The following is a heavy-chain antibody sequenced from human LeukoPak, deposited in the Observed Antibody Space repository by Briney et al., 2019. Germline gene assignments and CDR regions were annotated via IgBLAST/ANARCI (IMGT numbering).Heavy chain of an antibody. CDR1: GFTFSSYG. V-gene: IGHV3-30*03. D-gene: IGHD1-26*01. CDR3: ARDLRSGSSLTNDAFDI. J-gene: IGHJ3*02. Sequence: GGSLRLSCAASGFTFSSYGMHWVRQAPGKGLEWVAVISYDGSNKYYADSVKGRFTISRDNAKNSLYLQMNSLRAEDTAVYYCARDLRSGSSLTNDAFDIWGQGTMVTVSS. CDR2: ISYDGSNK.